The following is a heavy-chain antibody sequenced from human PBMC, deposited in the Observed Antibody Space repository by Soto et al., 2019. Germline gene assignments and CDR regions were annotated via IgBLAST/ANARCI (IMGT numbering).Heavy chain of an antibody. Sequence: PGGSLRLSCAASGFTFSSYGMHWVRQAPGKGLEWVAVIWYDGSNKYYADSVKGRFTISRDNSKNTLYLQMNSLRAEDTAVYYCARDLISRGIAAAGTLGYWGQGTLVTVSS. CDR2: IWYDGSNK. J-gene: IGHJ4*02. CDR3: ARDLISRGIAAAGTLGY. CDR1: GFTFSSYG. V-gene: IGHV3-33*01. D-gene: IGHD6-13*01.